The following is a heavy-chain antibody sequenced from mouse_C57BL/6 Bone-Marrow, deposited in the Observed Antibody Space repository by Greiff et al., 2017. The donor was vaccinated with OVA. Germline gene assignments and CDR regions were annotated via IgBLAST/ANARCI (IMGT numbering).Heavy chain of an antibody. V-gene: IGHV2-6-1*01. Sequence: VQGVESGPGLVAPSQRLSISCTVSGFSLTSYGVHWVRQPPGKGLEWLVVIWSDGSTTYNSALKSRLSISKDNTKGQVFLKMHSLQTDDTARYYCARHDYDGYYDAMDYWGQGTSVTVSS. D-gene: IGHD2-3*01. J-gene: IGHJ4*01. CDR1: GFSLTSYG. CDR3: ARHDYDGYYDAMDY. CDR2: IWSDGST.